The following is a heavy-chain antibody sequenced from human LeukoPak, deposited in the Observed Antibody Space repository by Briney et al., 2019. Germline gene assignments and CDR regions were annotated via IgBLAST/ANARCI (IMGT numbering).Heavy chain of an antibody. CDR1: GFTFSSYA. CDR3: AKDVSRGGGTSWHFDY. J-gene: IGHJ4*02. V-gene: IGHV3-23*01. D-gene: IGHD1-26*01. Sequence: PGGSLRLSCAASGFTFSSYAMSWVRQAPGKGLEWVSTIGGSGGSTYYAASVKGRFTISRDNSKITLYLQMNSLRAEDTAVYYCAKDVSRGGGTSWHFDYWGQGTLVTVSS. CDR2: IGGSGGST.